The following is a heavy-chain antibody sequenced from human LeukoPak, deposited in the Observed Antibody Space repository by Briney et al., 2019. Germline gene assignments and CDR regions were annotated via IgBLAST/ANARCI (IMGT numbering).Heavy chain of an antibody. Sequence: SESLSLTCTVSGGSISSDYWSWIRQPPGKGLEWIGYIYRSESTKYNASLKRRGTISGDTSKNQFSLQLAAATAADTAVYYCARGLFRYDSSSRALHWHFDLWGRGTLVTVSS. D-gene: IGHD3-22*01. CDR3: ARGLFRYDSSSRALHWHFDL. J-gene: IGHJ2*01. V-gene: IGHV4-59*01. CDR1: GGSISSDY. CDR2: IYRSEST.